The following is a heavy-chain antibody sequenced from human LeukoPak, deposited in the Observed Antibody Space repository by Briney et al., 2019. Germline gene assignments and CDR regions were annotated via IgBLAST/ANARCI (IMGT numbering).Heavy chain of an antibody. Sequence: GGSLRLSCAASGFTLTNYAMSWVRQAPGKGLEWVSTISSGGRSIYYADSVKGRFTISRDNSKNTLYLQMNSLRAEDTAVYYCAKIGYPDYWGQGTLATVSS. CDR2: ISSGGRSI. D-gene: IGHD6-13*01. J-gene: IGHJ4*02. CDR1: GFTLTNYA. CDR3: AKIGYPDY. V-gene: IGHV3-23*01.